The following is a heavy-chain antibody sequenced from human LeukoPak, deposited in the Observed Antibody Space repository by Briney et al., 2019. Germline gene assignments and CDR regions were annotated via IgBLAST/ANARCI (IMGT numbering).Heavy chain of an antibody. D-gene: IGHD3-22*01. CDR3: ARDLLYFDSSGPGYFDL. Sequence: GGSLRLSCAASGFTFSSYEMNWVRQAPGKGLEWVSYISSSGSTIYYADSVKGRFTISRDNAKNSLYLQMNSLRAEDTAVYYCARDLLYFDSSGPGYFDLWGRGTLVTVSS. V-gene: IGHV3-48*03. J-gene: IGHJ2*01. CDR2: ISSSGSTI. CDR1: GFTFSSYE.